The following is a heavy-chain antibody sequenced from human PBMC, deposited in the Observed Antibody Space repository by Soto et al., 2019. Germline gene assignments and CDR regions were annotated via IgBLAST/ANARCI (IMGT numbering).Heavy chain of an antibody. Sequence: QVQLVESGGGVVQPGRSLRLSCAASGFTFSSYAMHWVRQAPGKGLEWVAVISYDGSNKYYADSVKGRFTISRDNSKNTLYLQMNSLRAEDTAVYYCARSYDFNCYYYGMDVWGQGTTVTVSS. CDR2: ISYDGSNK. V-gene: IGHV3-30-3*01. CDR1: GFTFSSYA. D-gene: IGHD3-3*01. CDR3: ARSYDFNCYYYGMDV. J-gene: IGHJ6*02.